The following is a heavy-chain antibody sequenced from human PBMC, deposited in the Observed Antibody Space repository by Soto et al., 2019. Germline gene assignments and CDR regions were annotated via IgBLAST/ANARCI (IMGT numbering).Heavy chain of an antibody. CDR3: ARLGDTLELLDY. J-gene: IGHJ4*02. CDR2: IYPGDCDT. CDR1: GYSFTIYW. Sequence: PGESLKISCKGSGYSFTIYWIGWVRQMPGKVLDLMGIIYPGDCDTRXXPSFLGQXXIAAYKSIITXYLQWXSLKASDNAMYYCARLGDTLELLDYWRQGTLVTVSS. D-gene: IGHD1-7*01. V-gene: IGHV5-51*01.